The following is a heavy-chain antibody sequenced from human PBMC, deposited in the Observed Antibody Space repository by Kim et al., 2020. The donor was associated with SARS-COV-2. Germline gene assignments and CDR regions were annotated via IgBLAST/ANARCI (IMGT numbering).Heavy chain of an antibody. CDR1: GFIFSSYG. CDR3: ARRGPAGGAKDLRYFDWFTDV. V-gene: IGHV3-33*01. CDR2: IWNDGSHK. D-gene: IGHD3-9*01. J-gene: IGHJ6*02. Sequence: GGSLRLSCAASGFIFSSYGLHWVRQAPGKGLEWLAVIWNDGSHKFYADLVKGRFIITRDYSKKTVILQMNRLRGEDTAFFFCARRGPAGGAKDLRYFDWFTDVWGQGTPVTVSS.